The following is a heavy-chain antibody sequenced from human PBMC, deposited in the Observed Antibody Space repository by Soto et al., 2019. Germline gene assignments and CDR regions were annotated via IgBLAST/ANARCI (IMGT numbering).Heavy chain of an antibody. V-gene: IGHV2-70*01. Sequence: SGPTLVNPTQTLTLTCTFSGFSLSTSGMCVSWIRQPPGKALEWLALIDWDDDKYYSTSLKTRLTISKDTSKNQVVLTMTNMDPVDTATYYCARMPLCSSTNPPYYFDYWGQGTLVTVSS. CDR3: ARMPLCSSTNPPYYFDY. D-gene: IGHD2-2*01. CDR1: GFSLSTSGMC. CDR2: IDWDDDK. J-gene: IGHJ4*02.